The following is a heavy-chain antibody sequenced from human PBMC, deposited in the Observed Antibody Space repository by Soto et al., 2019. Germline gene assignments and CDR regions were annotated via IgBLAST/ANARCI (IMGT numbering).Heavy chain of an antibody. Sequence: SETLSLTCAVSGDSISSNYWWSWVRQPPGKGLEWIGYIYYSGSTNYNPSLKSRVTISVDTSKNQFSLKLSSVTAADTAVYYCAGTYGSGSYYVYYFDYWGQGTLVTVSS. V-gene: IGHV4-4*02. D-gene: IGHD3-10*01. CDR2: IYYSGST. CDR3: AGTYGSGSYYVYYFDY. CDR1: GDSISSNYW. J-gene: IGHJ4*02.